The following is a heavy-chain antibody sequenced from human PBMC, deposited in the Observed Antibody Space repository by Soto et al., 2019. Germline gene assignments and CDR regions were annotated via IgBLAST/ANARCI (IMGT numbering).Heavy chain of an antibody. D-gene: IGHD2-15*01. J-gene: IGHJ6*02. Sequence: QVQLQESGPGLVKPSQTLSLTCTVSGGSISSGDYYWSWIRQPPGKGLEWIGYIYYSGSTYYNPSLKSRVTISVDTSKNQFSLKLSSVTAADTAVYYCARDQVVVVAATVYYYGMDVWGQGTTVTVSS. V-gene: IGHV4-30-4*01. CDR1: GGSISSGDYY. CDR3: ARDQVVVVAATVYYYGMDV. CDR2: IYYSGST.